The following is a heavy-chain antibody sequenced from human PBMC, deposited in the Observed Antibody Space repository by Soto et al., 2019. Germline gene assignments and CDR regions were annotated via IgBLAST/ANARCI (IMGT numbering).Heavy chain of an antibody. CDR2: INHSGST. D-gene: IGHD3-16*02. J-gene: IGHJ6*03. CDR1: GGSFSGYY. V-gene: IGHV4-34*01. Sequence: SETLSLTCAVYGGSFSGYYWSWIRQPPGKGLEWIGEINHSGSTNYNPSLKSRVTISVDTSKNQFSLKLSSVTAADTAVYYCARGRRSYLSYYYMDVWGKGTTVTVSS. CDR3: ARGRRSYLSYYYMDV.